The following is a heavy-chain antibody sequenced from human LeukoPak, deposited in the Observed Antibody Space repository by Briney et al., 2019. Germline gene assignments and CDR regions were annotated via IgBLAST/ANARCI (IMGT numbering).Heavy chain of an antibody. CDR3: ARMGAAAGLYYFDY. CDR2: IIPILGIA. CDR1: GGTFSSYA. Sequence: SSVKVSCKASGGTFSSYAISWVRQAPGQGLEWMGRIIPILGIANYAQKFQGRVTITADKSTSTAYMELSSLRSEATAVYYCARMGAAAGLYYFDYWGQGTLVTVSS. J-gene: IGHJ4*02. D-gene: IGHD6-13*01. V-gene: IGHV1-69*04.